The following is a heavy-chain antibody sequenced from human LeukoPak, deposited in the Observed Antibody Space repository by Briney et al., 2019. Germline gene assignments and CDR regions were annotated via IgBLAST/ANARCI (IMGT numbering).Heavy chain of an antibody. Sequence: GGSLRLSCAASGFTFSSYSMKWVRQAPGKRLEWVSSISSSSSYIYYADSVKGRFTISRDNAKNSLYLQMNSLRAEDTAVYYCARTGYSSSRYNWFDPWGQGTLVTVSS. D-gene: IGHD6-13*01. V-gene: IGHV3-21*01. CDR2: ISSSSSYI. CDR1: GFTFSSYS. CDR3: ARTGYSSSRYNWFDP. J-gene: IGHJ5*02.